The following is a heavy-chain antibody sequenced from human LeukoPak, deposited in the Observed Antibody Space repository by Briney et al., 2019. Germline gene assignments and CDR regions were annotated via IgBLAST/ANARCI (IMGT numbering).Heavy chain of an antibody. CDR1: AYTFTRYG. Sequence: GASVKVSCKASAYTFTRYGISWVRQAPGQGFEWMGWISCYNGNTHYAQNYQGRLTMTTDTSTSTAYMELRSLRSDDTAVYYCARDPSNTSGYNAWFDYWGQGTLVTVSS. V-gene: IGHV1-18*01. CDR3: ARDPSNTSGYNAWFDY. J-gene: IGHJ4*02. CDR2: ISCYNGNT. D-gene: IGHD3-22*01.